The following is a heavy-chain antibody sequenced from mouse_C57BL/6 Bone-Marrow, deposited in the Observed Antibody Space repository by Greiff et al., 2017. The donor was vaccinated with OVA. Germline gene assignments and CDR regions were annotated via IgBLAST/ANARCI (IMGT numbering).Heavy chain of an antibody. CDR3: AKGDDYLAWFAY. D-gene: IGHD2-4*01. Sequence: VQVVESGPGLVQPSQSLSITCTVSGFSLTSYGVHWVRQSPGKGLEWLGVIWRGGSTDYNAAFMSRLSITKDNSKSQVFFKMNSLQADDTAIYYCAKGDDYLAWFAYWGQGTLVTVSA. V-gene: IGHV2-5*01. CDR2: IWRGGST. J-gene: IGHJ3*01. CDR1: GFSLTSYG.